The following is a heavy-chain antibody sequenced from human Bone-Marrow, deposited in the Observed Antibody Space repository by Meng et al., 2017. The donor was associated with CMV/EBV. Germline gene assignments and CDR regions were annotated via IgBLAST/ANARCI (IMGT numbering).Heavy chain of an antibody. CDR3: ASISGKYYDILTGYYFDY. J-gene: IGHJ4*02. D-gene: IGHD3-9*01. CDR2: ISSSSSTI. Sequence: GGSLRLSCAASGFTFSSYSMNWVRQAPGKGLEWVSYISSSSSTIYYADSVKGRFTISRDNAKNSLYLQMNSLRAEDTAVYYCASISGKYYDILTGYYFDYWGQGTLVTVSS. CDR1: GFTFSSYS. V-gene: IGHV3-48*04.